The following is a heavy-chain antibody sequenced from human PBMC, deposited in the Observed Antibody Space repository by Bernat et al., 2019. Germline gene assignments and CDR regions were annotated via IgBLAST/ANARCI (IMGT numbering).Heavy chain of an antibody. J-gene: IGHJ4*02. V-gene: IGHV4-39*01. CDR3: ARRDTIFGVVTLKN. CDR1: GGSISSSSYY. D-gene: IGHD3-3*01. Sequence: QLQLQESGPGLVKPSETLSLTCTVSGGSISSSSYYWGWIHQPPGKGLEWIGSIYYSGSTYYNPSLKSRVTISVDTSKNQFSLKLSSVTAADTAVYYCARRDTIFGVVTLKNWGQGTLVTVSS. CDR2: IYYSGST.